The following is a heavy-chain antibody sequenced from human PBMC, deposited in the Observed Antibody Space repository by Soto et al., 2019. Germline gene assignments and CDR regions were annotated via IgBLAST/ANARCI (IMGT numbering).Heavy chain of an antibody. CDR1: GYRFTNYW. D-gene: IGHD6-13*01. CDR2: IYPGDSDT. J-gene: IGHJ6*02. V-gene: IGHV5-51*01. Sequence: GESLKISCKGSGYRFTNYWIGWVRQMPGKGLEWMGIIYPGDSDTRYSPSFQGQVTISADKSISTAYLQWSSLKASDTAMYYCATTSAAGKYYNGMDVWGQGTTVTVSS. CDR3: ATTSAAGKYYNGMDV.